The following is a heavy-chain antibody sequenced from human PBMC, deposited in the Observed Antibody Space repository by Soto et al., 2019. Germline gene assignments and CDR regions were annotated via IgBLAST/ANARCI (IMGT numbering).Heavy chain of an antibody. J-gene: IGHJ4*02. CDR3: ARSMYSSGWSHWYYFDY. CDR2: INAGNGNT. D-gene: IGHD6-19*01. CDR1: GYTFTSYA. V-gene: IGHV1-3*01. Sequence: ASVKVSCKASGYTFTSYAMHWVRQAPGQRLEWMGWINAGNGNTKYSQKFQGRVTITRDTSASTAYMELSSLRSEDTAVYYCARSMYSSGWSHWYYFDYWGQGTLVTVSS.